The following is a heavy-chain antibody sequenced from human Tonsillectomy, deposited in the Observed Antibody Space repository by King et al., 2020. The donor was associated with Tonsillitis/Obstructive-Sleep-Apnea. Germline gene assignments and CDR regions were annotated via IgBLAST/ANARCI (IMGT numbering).Heavy chain of an antibody. CDR3: ARHRGYCSSTSCKYNWFDP. D-gene: IGHD2-2*01. V-gene: IGHV4-39*01. Sequence: LQLQESGPGLVKPSETLSLTCTVSGGSISSSSYYWGWIRQPPGKGLEWIGSSYYSGSTYHNPSLKSRVTISADTSKNQFSLKLNSVTAADTAVYYCARHRGYCSSTSCKYNWFDPWGQGTLVTVSS. CDR2: SYYSGST. CDR1: GGSISSSSYY. J-gene: IGHJ5*02.